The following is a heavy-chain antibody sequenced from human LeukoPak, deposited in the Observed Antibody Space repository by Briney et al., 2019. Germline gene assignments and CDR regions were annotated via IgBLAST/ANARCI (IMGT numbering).Heavy chain of an antibody. D-gene: IGHD6-6*01. V-gene: IGHV3-7*01. J-gene: IGHJ4*02. CDR3: ARGGAARPDF. Sequence: PGGSLRLSCAASGFTFSSYWMSWGRQAPGKGLEWVAKIKADGGEKDHVASVKGRVTISRENAKNSLYLQMNSLRVEDTAVYYCARGGAARPDFWGQGTLVTVSS. CDR1: GFTFSSYW. CDR2: IKADGGEK.